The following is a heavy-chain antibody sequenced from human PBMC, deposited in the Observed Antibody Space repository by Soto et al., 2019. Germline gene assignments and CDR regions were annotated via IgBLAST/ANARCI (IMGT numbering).Heavy chain of an antibody. J-gene: IGHJ3*02. CDR1: GASISSPDFW. Sequence: PSETLSLTCTVSGASISSPDFWWGWIRQPPGKGLEWIGEMSHSGGTHFNPSLKSRVTISVDTSKNQFSLKMSSVTAADTALYYCARVERGTATTVVDAFDIWGPGTLVTVSS. CDR3: ARVERGTATTVVDAFDI. D-gene: IGHD1-1*01. V-gene: IGHV4-39*01. CDR2: MSHSGGT.